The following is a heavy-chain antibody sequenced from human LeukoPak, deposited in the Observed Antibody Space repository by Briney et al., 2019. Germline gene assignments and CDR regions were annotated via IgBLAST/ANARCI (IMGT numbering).Heavy chain of an antibody. CDR1: VCTFTSYG. D-gene: IGHD1-1*01. CDR3: AREVGPRLDRPGAFDI. J-gene: IGHJ3*02. Sequence: ASVKVSCMASVCTFTSYGISGLGQAPGRGGDWVGWISAYNGNTNYAQKLQGRVTMTIDTSTSTAYMELRRLRSDDTAVYYCAREVGPRLDRPGAFDIWGQGTMVTVSS. V-gene: IGHV1-18*01. CDR2: ISAYNGNT.